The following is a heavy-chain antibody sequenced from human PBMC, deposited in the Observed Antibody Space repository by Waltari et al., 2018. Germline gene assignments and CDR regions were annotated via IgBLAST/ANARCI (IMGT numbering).Heavy chain of an antibody. CDR3: ARGAVPGKGANWFDP. Sequence: VQLVQSGAEVKKPGASVKVSCKASGYTFTGYDINWVRQATGQGLEWMGWMNPKSGNAYSTPKFQDRVIMTTDISTSTVYMELNSLRPDDTGVYFCARGAVPGKGANWFDPWGQGTLVIVSS. V-gene: IGHV1-8*01. J-gene: IGHJ5*02. CDR1: GYTFTGYD. D-gene: IGHD3-16*01. CDR2: MNPKSGNA.